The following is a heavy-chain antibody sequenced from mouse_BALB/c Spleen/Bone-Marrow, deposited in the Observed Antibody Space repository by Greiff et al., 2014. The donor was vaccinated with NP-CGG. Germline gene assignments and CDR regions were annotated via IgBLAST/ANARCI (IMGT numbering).Heavy chain of an antibody. D-gene: IGHD3-1*01. CDR1: GYSFTNYW. CDR2: IYPGNSDT. V-gene: IGHV1-5*01. CDR3: TTLGLAWFAY. Sequence: VQLKQSGTVLARPGASVKMSCKASGYSFTNYWMHWVKQRPGQGLEWIGAIYPGNSDTRYNQKFKGKAKLTAVTSASTAYMDLSSLTNGDSAVYYCTTLGLAWFAYWGQGTLVTVSA. J-gene: IGHJ3*01.